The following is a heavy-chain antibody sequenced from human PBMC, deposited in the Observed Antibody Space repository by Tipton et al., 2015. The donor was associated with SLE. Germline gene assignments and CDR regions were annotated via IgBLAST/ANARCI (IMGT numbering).Heavy chain of an antibody. D-gene: IGHD3-10*01. CDR2: IYTSGST. J-gene: IGHJ6*02. CDR3: ARDRGYGMDV. CDR1: GGSISSGSYY. V-gene: IGHV4-61*09. Sequence: TLSLTCTVSGGSISSGSYYWSWIRQPAGKGLEWIGHIYTSGSTNYNPSLKSRVTISLGTSKNHFSLKLSSVTAADTAVYYCARDRGYGMDVWGPGTTVTVSS.